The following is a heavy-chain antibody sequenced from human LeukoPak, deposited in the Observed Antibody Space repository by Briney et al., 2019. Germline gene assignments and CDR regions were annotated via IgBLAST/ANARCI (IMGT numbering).Heavy chain of an antibody. J-gene: IGHJ4*02. CDR2: MNTNSGAT. Sequence: ASVKVSCKASGYTFSGYYIHWVRQAPGQGLEWIGWMNTNSGATNNAQKFQGRVTLSRDMYISTAYMELSKLRSDDTDVYYCARSGITTIPNFDYWGQGTLVSVSS. V-gene: IGHV1-2*02. CDR1: GYTFSGYY. D-gene: IGHD5-12*01. CDR3: ARSGITTIPNFDY.